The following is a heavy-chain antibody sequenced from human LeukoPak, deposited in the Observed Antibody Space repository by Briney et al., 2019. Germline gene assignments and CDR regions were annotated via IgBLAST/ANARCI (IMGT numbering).Heavy chain of an antibody. Sequence: PGTSLRLSCVASGFSFSNHGMHWVRQAPGKGLEWVSVIASDGGAKFYGDSVKGRFTLSRDNPKNMFFLQMNLLTVEDTAIYYCAREATWGQWYFDHWGQGTPVTVSS. CDR3: AREATWGQWYFDH. D-gene: IGHD6-19*01. V-gene: IGHV3-30*03. CDR1: GFSFSNHG. J-gene: IGHJ4*02. CDR2: IASDGGAK.